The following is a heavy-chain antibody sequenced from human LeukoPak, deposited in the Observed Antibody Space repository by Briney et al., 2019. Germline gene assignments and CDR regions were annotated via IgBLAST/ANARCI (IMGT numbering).Heavy chain of an antibody. CDR2: ISWNSRNI. J-gene: IGHJ3*02. CDR3: TKRATSGFDI. V-gene: IGHV3-9*01. Sequence: GGSLRLSCAASGFTFSSYAMHWVRQAPGKGLEWVSAISWNSRNIGYADSVKGRFTISRDNAKNSLYLQMNRLRVEDTALYYCTKRATSGFDICGQGTMVTVSS. CDR1: GFTFSSYA. D-gene: IGHD5-12*01.